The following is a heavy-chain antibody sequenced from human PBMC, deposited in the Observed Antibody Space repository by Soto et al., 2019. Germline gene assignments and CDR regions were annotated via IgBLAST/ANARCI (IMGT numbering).Heavy chain of an antibody. D-gene: IGHD6-19*01. CDR1: GDSISSYY. J-gene: IGHJ4*02. Sequence: PSETRSLTCTVCGDSISSYYWSWIRQPPGKGLEWIRYIYYSRSTNYNPSLKSRVTISVDTSKNQFYLKLSSVTDADTAVYYCARAHPIVAGTSHRIDYWGQGTLVTVSS. CDR2: IYYSRST. CDR3: ARAHPIVAGTSHRIDY. V-gene: IGHV4-59*08.